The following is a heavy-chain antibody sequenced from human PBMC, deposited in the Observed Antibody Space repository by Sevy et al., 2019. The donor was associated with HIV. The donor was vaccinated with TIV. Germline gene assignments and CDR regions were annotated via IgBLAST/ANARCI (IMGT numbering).Heavy chain of an antibody. Sequence: GGSLRLSCAASGFTFSSYGMLWVRQAPGKGLEWVAVIWYDGSNKYYADSVKGRFTISRDNSKNTLYLQMNSLRAEDTAVYYCASSGDTATRYINSFDYWGQGTLVTVSS. D-gene: IGHD5-18*01. J-gene: IGHJ4*02. CDR3: ASSGDTATRYINSFDY. CDR1: GFTFSSYG. V-gene: IGHV3-33*03. CDR2: IWYDGSNK.